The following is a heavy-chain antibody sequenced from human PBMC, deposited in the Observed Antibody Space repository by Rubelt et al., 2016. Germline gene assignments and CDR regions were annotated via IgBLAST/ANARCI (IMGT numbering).Heavy chain of an antibody. V-gene: IGHV3-33*01. CDR2: IWDDGSKK. CDR1: GFAFSSFG. Sequence: QVQLVESGGGVVQPGRSLRLSCAASGFAFSSFGMHWVRQAPGKGLEWVADIWDDGSKKYYADSVKGRFTISRDNSKSTLSLQMDSLRAEDTAVYYCARGKCSSTSCYRIDAFDIWGQGTMVTVSS. CDR3: ARGKCSSTSCYRIDAFDI. J-gene: IGHJ3*02. D-gene: IGHD2-2*02.